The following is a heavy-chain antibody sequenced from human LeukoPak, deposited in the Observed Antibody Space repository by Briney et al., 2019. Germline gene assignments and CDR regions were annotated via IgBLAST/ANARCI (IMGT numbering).Heavy chain of an antibody. V-gene: IGHV4-4*07. CDR2: IYTSGST. CDR1: GGSISSYY. CDR3: ARHADIVVVPAAIFLDY. Sequence: PSETLSLTCTVSGGSISSYYWSWIRQPAGKGLEWIGRIYTSGSTNYNPSLKSRVTISVDTSKNQFSLKLSSVTAADTAVYYCARHADIVVVPAAIFLDYWGQGTLVTVSS. J-gene: IGHJ4*02. D-gene: IGHD2-2*02.